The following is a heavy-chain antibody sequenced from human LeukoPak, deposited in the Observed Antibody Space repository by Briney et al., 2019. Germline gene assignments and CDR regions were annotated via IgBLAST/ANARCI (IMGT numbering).Heavy chain of an antibody. CDR3: ARGHHGNHHDY. CDR1: GFTFSSYE. D-gene: IGHD4-23*01. CDR2: ISSSGSTI. V-gene: IGHV3-48*03. Sequence: GGSLRLSCAASGFTFSSYEMNWVRQAPGKGLEWVSYISSSGSTIYYADSVKGRFTISRDNAKNSLYLQMNSLRAEDTAVYYCARGHHGNHHDYWGQGTLVTVSS. J-gene: IGHJ4*02.